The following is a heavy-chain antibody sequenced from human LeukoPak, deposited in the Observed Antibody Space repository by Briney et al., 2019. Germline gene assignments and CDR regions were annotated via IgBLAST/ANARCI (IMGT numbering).Heavy chain of an antibody. Sequence: GGSLRLSCAASGLIFSSYAMSWVRQAPGKGLEWVSAISGSGGSTYYADSVKGRFTISRDNSKNTLYLQMNSLRAKDTAVYYCAKDRSHYCSGGSCYSAWGQGTLVTVSS. V-gene: IGHV3-23*01. D-gene: IGHD2-15*01. CDR3: AKDRSHYCSGGSCYSA. CDR2: ISGSGGST. CDR1: GLIFSSYA. J-gene: IGHJ4*02.